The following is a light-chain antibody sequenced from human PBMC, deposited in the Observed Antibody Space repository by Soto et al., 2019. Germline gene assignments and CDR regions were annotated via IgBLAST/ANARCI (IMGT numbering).Light chain of an antibody. CDR1: QSLLFSSNNKNY. Sequence: DIVMNQSPDSLAVSLGERATINCKSSQSLLFSSNNKNYLAWYQQKPGQPPKLLIYWASTREYGVPDRFSGSGSGTDFTLTINSLQAEDVAVYYCQHYYSAPPGLSFGGGTKVEIK. CDR2: WAS. CDR3: QHYYSAPPGLS. J-gene: IGKJ4*01. V-gene: IGKV4-1*01.